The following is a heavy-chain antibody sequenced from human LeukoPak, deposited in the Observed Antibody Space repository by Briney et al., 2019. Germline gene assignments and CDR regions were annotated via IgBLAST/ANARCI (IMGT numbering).Heavy chain of an antibody. V-gene: IGHV3-64*01. J-gene: IGHJ4*02. D-gene: IGHD6-19*01. CDR1: GFTFSSYA. CDR3: AGDKTTGGWYEFDY. Sequence: GGSLRLSCAASGFTFSSYAMHWVRQAPGKGLEYVSAISSNGGSTYYANSVKGRFTISRDPSKNTVSLQMNSLRAEDTAVNYCAGDKTTGGWYEFDYWGQGTLVTVSS. CDR2: ISSNGGST.